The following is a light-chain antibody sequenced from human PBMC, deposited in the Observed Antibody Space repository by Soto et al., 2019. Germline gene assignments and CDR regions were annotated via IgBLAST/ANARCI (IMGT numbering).Light chain of an antibody. CDR2: DVI. J-gene: IGLJ1*01. CDR3: GSYAGSYTHV. V-gene: IGLV2-11*01. Sequence: QSVLTQPRSVSGSPGQSVTFSCTGTSSDVGAYIYVSWYQQHPGKAPKLIIYDVIKRPSGVPDRFSGSKSGNTASLTISGLQAEDEADYSCGSYAGSYTHVFGTGTKVTV. CDR1: SSDVGAYIY.